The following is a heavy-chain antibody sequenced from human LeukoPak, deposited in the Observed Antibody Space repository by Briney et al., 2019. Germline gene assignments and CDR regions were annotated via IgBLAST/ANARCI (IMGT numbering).Heavy chain of an antibody. CDR2: IDQDGSHE. D-gene: IGHD2-8*01. CDR3: ARHPPRIVYAQGLPFDP. V-gene: IGHV3-7*01. Sequence: PGGSLRLSCVGSGFTFSRYWMSWVRQAPGKGLEWVANIDQDGSHEYYLDPVKRRFTISRDNAKHSLYLQMNSLRIADTAVYYCARHPPRIVYAQGLPFDPWGQGTLVTVSS. CDR1: GFTFSRYW. J-gene: IGHJ5*02.